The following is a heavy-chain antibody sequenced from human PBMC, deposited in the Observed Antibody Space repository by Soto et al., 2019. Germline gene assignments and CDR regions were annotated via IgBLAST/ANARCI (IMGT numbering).Heavy chain of an antibody. J-gene: IGHJ4*02. D-gene: IGHD3-9*01. Sequence: PVGSLRLSCAASGFTFSNYGMHWVRQAPGKGLEWVAVISYDGSNKYYADSVKGRFTISRDNSKNTLYLQMNSLRAEDTAVYYCAKDKDISTGPDYWGQGTRVTVSS. CDR3: AKDKDISTGPDY. CDR2: ISYDGSNK. CDR1: GFTFSNYG. V-gene: IGHV3-30*18.